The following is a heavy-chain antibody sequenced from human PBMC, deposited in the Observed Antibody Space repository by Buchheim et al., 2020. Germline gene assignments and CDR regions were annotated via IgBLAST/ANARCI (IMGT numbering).Heavy chain of an antibody. J-gene: IGHJ6*02. D-gene: IGHD6-13*01. V-gene: IGHV4-59*08. CDR3: ARHSADYYAMDV. CDR1: GDSINGYY. CDR2: IHYSGST. Sequence: QVQLQESGPGLVKPSETLSLTCTVSGDSINGYYWSWIRQPPGKGLEWIAYIHYSGSTVYNPSVRSRVTISLDTSKNQFSLKLTSVTAADTAMYFCARHSADYYAMDVWGQGTT.